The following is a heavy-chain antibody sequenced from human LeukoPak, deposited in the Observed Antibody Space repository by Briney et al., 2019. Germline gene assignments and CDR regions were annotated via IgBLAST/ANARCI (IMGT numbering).Heavy chain of an antibody. CDR3: ARVSTNDRRNAFDI. V-gene: IGHV3-64*01. J-gene: IGHJ3*02. D-gene: IGHD2-8*01. CDR2: ITGDGGYT. CDR1: GFTFSTYV. Sequence: PGGSLRLSCAASGFTFSTYVMQWVRQVPGKGLEYVSAITGDGGYTYYANSVKGRFTISRDKPKKTLYLQMGSLRADDMAVYYCARVSTNDRRNAFDIWGQGTMVTVSS.